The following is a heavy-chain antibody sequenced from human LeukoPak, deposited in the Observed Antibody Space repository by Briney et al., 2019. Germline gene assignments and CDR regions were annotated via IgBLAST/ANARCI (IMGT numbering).Heavy chain of an antibody. D-gene: IGHD6-13*01. CDR3: THLGSIAAAGTLFDY. CDR2: IYYSGST. CDR1: GSSISSSSYY. Sequence: PSETLSLTCTVSGSSISSSSYYWGWIRQPPGKGLEWIGSIYYSGSTYYNPSLKSRVTISVDTSKNQFSLKLSSVTAADTAVYYCTHLGSIAAAGTLFDYWGQGTLVTVSS. J-gene: IGHJ4*02. V-gene: IGHV4-39*01.